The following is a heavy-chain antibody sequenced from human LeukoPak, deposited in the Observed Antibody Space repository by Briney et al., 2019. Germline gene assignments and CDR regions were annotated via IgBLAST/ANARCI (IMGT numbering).Heavy chain of an antibody. CDR3: ARGNYEYVWGGIDY. D-gene: IGHD3-16*01. J-gene: IGHJ4*02. V-gene: IGHV4-39*01. Sequence: SETLSLTCTVSGGSISSSSYYWGWIRQPPGKGLEWIGSIYYSGSTYYNSSLKSRVTISVDTSKNQFSLQLTSVTAADTAVYYCARGNYEYVWGGIDYWGQGTLVTVSS. CDR1: GGSISSSSYY. CDR2: IYYSGST.